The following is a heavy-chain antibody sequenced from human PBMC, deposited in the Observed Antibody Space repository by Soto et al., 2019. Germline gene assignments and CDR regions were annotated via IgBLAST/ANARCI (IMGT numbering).Heavy chain of an antibody. V-gene: IGHV3-7*03. J-gene: IGHJ6*02. CDR1: GSTFAIYW. Sequence: EVQLVESGGGLVQPGGSLRLSCAASGSTFAIYWMGWARQTPGKGLEWVANLKYDGSETYYVDSVKGRFTISRDNGRNSLYLQMNSLRAEDTAVYYCVRYGQAYDMDVWGQGTTVTVSS. D-gene: IGHD3-10*01. CDR2: LKYDGSET. CDR3: VRYGQAYDMDV.